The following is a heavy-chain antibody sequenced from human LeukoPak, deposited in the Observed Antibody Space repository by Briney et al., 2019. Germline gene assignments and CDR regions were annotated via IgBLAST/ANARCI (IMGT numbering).Heavy chain of an antibody. J-gene: IGHJ6*02. CDR2: IYPGDSET. Sequence: GESLKISCKGSGYSFTSYWIGWVRQMPGKGLEWMGIIYPGDSETRYSPSFQGQVTISVDKSISTAYLQWSSLKASDSGMYYCARARLENYYYYGMDVWGQGTTVTVSS. CDR3: ARARLENYYYYGMDV. CDR1: GYSFTSYW. V-gene: IGHV5-51*01.